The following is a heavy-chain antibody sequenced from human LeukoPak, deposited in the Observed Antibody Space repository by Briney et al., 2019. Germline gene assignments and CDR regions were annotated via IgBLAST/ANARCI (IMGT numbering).Heavy chain of an antibody. CDR3: ARGFINYYDSSGTNLGDWFDP. CDR1: GGSISSSSYY. CDR2: IDLIRST. V-gene: IGHV4-39*01. J-gene: IGHJ5*02. D-gene: IGHD3-22*01. Sequence: SETLSLTCTVSGGSISSSSYYWGWIRQPPGKGLEWIGSIDLIRSTYYNPSLKSRVTISVDTSKNQFSLKLSSVTAADTAVYYCARGFINYYDSSGTNLGDWFDPWGQRTLVTVSS.